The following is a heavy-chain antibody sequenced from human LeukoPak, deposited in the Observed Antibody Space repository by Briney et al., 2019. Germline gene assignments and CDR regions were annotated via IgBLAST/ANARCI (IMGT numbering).Heavy chain of an antibody. J-gene: IGHJ4*02. CDR2: INPNSGGT. CDR3: AADGAAAGTGGDY. Sequence: ASVKVSCKASGYTFTGYYMHWVRQAPGQGLEWMGWINPNSGGTNYAQKFQGRVTMTRDTSISTAYMELSRLRSDDTAVYYCAADGAAAGTGGDYWGQGTLVTVSS. CDR1: GYTFTGYY. V-gene: IGHV1-2*02. D-gene: IGHD6-13*01.